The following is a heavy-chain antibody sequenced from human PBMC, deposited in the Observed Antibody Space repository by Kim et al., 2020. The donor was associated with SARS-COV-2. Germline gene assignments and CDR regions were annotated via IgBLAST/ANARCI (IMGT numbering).Heavy chain of an antibody. CDR1: GFAFSSYS. Sequence: GGSLRLSCAASGFAFSSYSMNWVRQAPGKGLEHVSYISSSSTIYYADSVKGRFTISRDNARNSLYLQMNSLRDEDTAVYYCARDFSWSFDYWGQGTLVTVPS. V-gene: IGHV3-48*02. D-gene: IGHD6-13*01. J-gene: IGHJ4*02. CDR2: ISSSSTI. CDR3: ARDFSWSFDY.